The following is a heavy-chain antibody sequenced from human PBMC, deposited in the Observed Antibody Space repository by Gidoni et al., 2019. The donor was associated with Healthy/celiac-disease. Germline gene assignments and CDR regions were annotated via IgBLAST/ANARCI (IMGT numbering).Heavy chain of an antibody. CDR2: ISGSGGST. D-gene: IGHD6-13*01. V-gene: IGHV3-23*01. CDR1: GFPLSSYA. CDR3: AKDRGSGSSSYFDY. Sequence: EVQLLESGGGLVQPGGSLRLSCAAYGFPLSSYAMSWVRRAPGKGLEWVSAISGSGGSTYYADSVKGRFTISRDNSKNTLYLQMNSLRAEDTAVYYCAKDRGSGSSSYFDYWGQGTLVTVSS. J-gene: IGHJ4*02.